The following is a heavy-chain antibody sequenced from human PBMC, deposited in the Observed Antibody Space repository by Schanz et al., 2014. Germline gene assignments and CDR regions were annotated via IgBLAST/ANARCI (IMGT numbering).Heavy chain of an antibody. Sequence: QVQLVDSGGGLVKPGGSLRLSCTASGFPFSDYFMAWIRHPPGRGLEWVSYIGNGGVTIYYADSVKGRFTISRDNSKNSLYLQMNSLRAEDTAVYYCARIGGSVFDYWAQGTLVTVSS. CDR1: GFPFSDYF. CDR3: ARIGGSVFDY. V-gene: IGHV3-11*01. CDR2: IGNGGVTI. J-gene: IGHJ4*02. D-gene: IGHD3-10*01.